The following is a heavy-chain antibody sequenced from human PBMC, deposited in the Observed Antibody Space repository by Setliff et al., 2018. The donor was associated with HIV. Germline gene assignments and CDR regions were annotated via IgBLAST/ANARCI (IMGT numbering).Heavy chain of an antibody. J-gene: IGHJ4*02. Sequence: ASETLSLTCAVSGGSVGSRDYYWGWIRQPPGKGLEWIGNIHYGGFFWYSPSLKSRVTISVDTSKNQFSLKLSSVTAADTAVYYCARPALGIGGGSRFDNWGQGTRVTVSS. V-gene: IGHV4-39*01. CDR1: GGSVGSRDYY. D-gene: IGHD3-10*01. CDR3: ARPALGIGGGSRFDN. CDR2: IHYGGFF.